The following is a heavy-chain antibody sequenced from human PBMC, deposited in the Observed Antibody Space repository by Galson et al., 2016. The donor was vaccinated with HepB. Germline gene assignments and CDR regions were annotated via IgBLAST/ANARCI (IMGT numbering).Heavy chain of an antibody. V-gene: IGHV3-23*01. CDR2: ISSGGRST. D-gene: IGHD6-19*01. CDR1: GFTFNNYA. Sequence: SLRLSCAASGFTFNNYAMNWVRQAPGKGLDWVSGISSGGRSTYYADSVKGRFTVSRDNTKNTLSFHMDSLKADDTALYYCAKSKGYSSGGPPTYFDFWGQGTLVTVSS. CDR3: AKSKGYSSGGPPTYFDF. J-gene: IGHJ4*02.